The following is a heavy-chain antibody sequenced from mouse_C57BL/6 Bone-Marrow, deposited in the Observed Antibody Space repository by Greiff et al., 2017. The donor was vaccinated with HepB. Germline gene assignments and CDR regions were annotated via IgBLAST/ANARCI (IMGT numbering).Heavy chain of an antibody. J-gene: IGHJ2*01. Sequence: VQLQQSGAELVRPGTSVKVSCKASGYAFTNYLIEWVKQRPGQGLEWIGVINPGSGGTNYNEKFKGKATLTADKSSSTAYMQLSSLTSEDSAVYFCARKKENYGSSQYYFDYWGQGTTLTVSS. V-gene: IGHV1-54*01. CDR1: GYAFTNYL. CDR2: INPGSGGT. CDR3: ARKKENYGSSQYYFDY. D-gene: IGHD1-1*01.